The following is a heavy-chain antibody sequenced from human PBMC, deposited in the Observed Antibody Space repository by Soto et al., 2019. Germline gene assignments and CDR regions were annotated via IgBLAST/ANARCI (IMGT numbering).Heavy chain of an antibody. Sequence: QVQLQESGPGLLKPSETLSLTCTVSGGSISSYFYIWVRQPPGQGLEWIGSVYYTGTTDYNPSLKSRVTISVDTSKTQFSLNLRSVTAAYTAVYYCARDLAAVPRAFDYWGRGTLVTVSS. CDR3: ARDLAAVPRAFDY. J-gene: IGHJ4*02. CDR2: VYYTGTT. V-gene: IGHV4-59*01. D-gene: IGHD6-13*01. CDR1: GGSISSYF.